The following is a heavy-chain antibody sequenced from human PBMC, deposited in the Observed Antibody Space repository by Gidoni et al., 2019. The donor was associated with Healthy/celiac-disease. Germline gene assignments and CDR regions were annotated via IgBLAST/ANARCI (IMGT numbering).Heavy chain of an antibody. V-gene: IGHV4-61*02. D-gene: IGHD6-19*01. Sequence: QVQLQESGPGLVKPSQTLSLTCTVSGGSISSGSYYWRWIRQPAGKGLEWIGRIYTSGSTNYNPSLKSRVTISVDTSKNQFSLKLSSVTAADTAVYYCARVRYSSGWNSGWFDPWGQGTLVTVSS. CDR2: IYTSGST. CDR3: ARVRYSSGWNSGWFDP. CDR1: GGSISSGSYY. J-gene: IGHJ5*02.